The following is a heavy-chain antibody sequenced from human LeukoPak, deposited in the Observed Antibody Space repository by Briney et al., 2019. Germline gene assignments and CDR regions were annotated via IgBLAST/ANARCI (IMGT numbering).Heavy chain of an antibody. Sequence: PGGSLRLSCAASGFTFSSYSMNWVRQAPGKGLEWVSSISSSSSYIYYADSVKGRFTISRDNAKNSLYLQMNSLRAEDTAVYYYARDYGSGWYLPLLNWFDPWGQGTLVTVSS. D-gene: IGHD6-19*01. CDR2: ISSSSSYI. CDR1: GFTFSSYS. J-gene: IGHJ5*02. CDR3: ARDYGSGWYLPLLNWFDP. V-gene: IGHV3-21*01.